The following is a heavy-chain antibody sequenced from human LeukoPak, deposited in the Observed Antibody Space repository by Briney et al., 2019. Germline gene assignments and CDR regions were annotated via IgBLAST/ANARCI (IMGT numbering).Heavy chain of an antibody. J-gene: IGHJ5*02. CDR2: ITPSGGST. Sequence: ASVKVSCKASGYTFTSYYMHWVRQAPGQGLEWMGIITPSGGSTSYAQKFQGRVTMTRDMSTSTVYMDLSSLRSEDTAVYYCAREAPRDPAAMSGWFDPWGQGTLVTVSS. CDR3: AREAPRDPAAMSGWFDP. D-gene: IGHD2-2*01. V-gene: IGHV1-46*01. CDR1: GYTFTSYY.